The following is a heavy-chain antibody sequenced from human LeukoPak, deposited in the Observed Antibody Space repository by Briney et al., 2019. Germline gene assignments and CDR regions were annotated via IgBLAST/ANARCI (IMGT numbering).Heavy chain of an antibody. D-gene: IGHD6-13*01. Sequence: PGGSLRLSCAASGFTFSSYAMSWVRQAPGKGLEWVSAISGSGGSTYYADFVKGRFTISRDNSKNTLYLQMNSLRAEDTAVYYCAKEPYSSSGSRYWFDPWGQGTLVTVSS. CDR3: AKEPYSSSGSRYWFDP. J-gene: IGHJ5*02. CDR1: GFTFSSYA. V-gene: IGHV3-23*01. CDR2: ISGSGGST.